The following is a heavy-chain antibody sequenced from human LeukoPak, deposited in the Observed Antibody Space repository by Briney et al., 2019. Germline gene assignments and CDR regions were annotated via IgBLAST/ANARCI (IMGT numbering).Heavy chain of an antibody. Sequence: GGSLGLPCAASGFTFSTSAMNWVRQVPGKGLEWVSSIDYDSSHIYYAASVRGRFTISRDNARNSVYLQMDSLRVEDTAVYYCTRDPLRYLRVGHYDYWGQGTLVAVSS. J-gene: IGHJ4*02. CDR1: GFTFSTSA. CDR3: TRDPLRYLRVGHYDY. CDR2: IDYDSSHI. V-gene: IGHV3-21*01. D-gene: IGHD3-9*01.